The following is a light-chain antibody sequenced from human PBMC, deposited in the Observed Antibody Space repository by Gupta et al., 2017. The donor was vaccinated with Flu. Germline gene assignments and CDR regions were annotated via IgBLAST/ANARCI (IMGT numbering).Light chain of an antibody. CDR1: QGIRNH. J-gene: IGKJ1*01. CDR2: AAS. Sequence: IHMTKAPSTLSASVGDRDTIPCRAGQGIRNHLVWYQQKPGKAPKRMIYAASSLQSGFPSRFSGSGSGKEFILTISILQPEDFANYYCLQNNSYPWTFGQGTQVEIK. CDR3: LQNNSYPWT. V-gene: IGKV1-17*01.